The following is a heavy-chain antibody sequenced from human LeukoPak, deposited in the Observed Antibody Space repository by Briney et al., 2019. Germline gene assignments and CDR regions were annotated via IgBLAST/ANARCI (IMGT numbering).Heavy chain of an antibody. J-gene: IGHJ4*02. V-gene: IGHV5-51*01. D-gene: IGHD6-13*01. Sequence: GESLKISCKGSGYSFTTYWIGWVRQMPGEALEWIGIIYPGDSDTRYSPSFQGQVTISADKSISTAYLQWSSLQASDTAMYYCARQLTAASFDYWGQGTLVTVSS. CDR1: GYSFTTYW. CDR3: ARQLTAASFDY. CDR2: IYPGDSDT.